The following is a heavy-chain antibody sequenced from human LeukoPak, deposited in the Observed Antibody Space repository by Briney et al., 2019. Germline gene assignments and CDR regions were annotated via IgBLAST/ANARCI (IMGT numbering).Heavy chain of an antibody. D-gene: IGHD5-18*01. V-gene: IGHV3-64*02. CDR2: IGGNGDTS. J-gene: IGHJ4*02. Sequence: PGGSLRLSCVASGFTFYNYAMHWVRQAPGKGLEYVSAIGGNGDTSYYADSVKGRFTISRGNSKNMVYLQLGSLRTEDMAVYYCATRHEYSYPYWGQGTLVTVSS. CDR3: ATRHEYSYPY. CDR1: GFTFYNYA.